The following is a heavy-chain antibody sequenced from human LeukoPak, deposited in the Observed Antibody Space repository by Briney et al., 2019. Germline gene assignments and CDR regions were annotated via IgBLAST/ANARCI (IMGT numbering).Heavy chain of an antibody. Sequence: GGSLRLSCAASGFTFSSYSMNWVRQAPGKGLEWVSSISSSSSYIYYADSVKGRFTISRDNAKNSLYLQMSSLRAEDTAVYYCARLMDWNDEFDYWGQGTLVTVSS. CDR1: GFTFSSYS. CDR3: ARLMDWNDEFDY. V-gene: IGHV3-21*01. CDR2: ISSSSSYI. J-gene: IGHJ4*02. D-gene: IGHD1-1*01.